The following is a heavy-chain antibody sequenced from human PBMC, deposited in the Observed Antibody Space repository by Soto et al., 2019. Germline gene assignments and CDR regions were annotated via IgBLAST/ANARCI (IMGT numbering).Heavy chain of an antibody. V-gene: IGHV1-3*04. D-gene: IGHD3-22*01. CDR3: ARVVPLYDRTSPLDY. J-gene: IGHJ4*02. CDR1: GYTFSTYG. Sequence: ASVKVSCKASGYTFSTYGIHWVRQAPGQRLEWIGWFNTGNGDTKYSQKFQGRVTLTGDTSASTASMELSGLRSADTAVYYCARVVPLYDRTSPLDYWGQGTLVTVSS. CDR2: FNTGNGDT.